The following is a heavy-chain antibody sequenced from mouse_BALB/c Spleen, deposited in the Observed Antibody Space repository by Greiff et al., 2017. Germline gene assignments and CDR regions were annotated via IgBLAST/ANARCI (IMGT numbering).Heavy chain of an antibody. CDR3: ARDEGLNY. CDR1: GFTFSSYG. Sequence: EVQLVESGGDLVKPGGSLKLSCAASGFTFSSYGMSWVRQTPDKRLEWVATISSGGSYTYYPDSVKGRFTISRDNAKNNLYLQMSSLKSEDTAMYYCARDEGLNYWGQGTSVTVSS. V-gene: IGHV5-6*01. J-gene: IGHJ4*01. CDR2: ISSGGSYT.